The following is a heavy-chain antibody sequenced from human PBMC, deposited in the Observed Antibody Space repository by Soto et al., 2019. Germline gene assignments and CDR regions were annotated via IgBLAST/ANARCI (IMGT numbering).Heavy chain of an antibody. V-gene: IGHV3-30*03. D-gene: IGHD2-8*02. Sequence: QVQLVESGGGVVQPGRSLRLSCAVSGFTVSTYGMHWVRQAPGKGLEWVAVISRDGGTKYYADSVKGRFTISRDNSRNTLFLEMNSLRSDDMDVYYCTGGGASGYWGQGTLVTVSS. CDR1: GFTVSTYG. J-gene: IGHJ4*02. CDR3: TGGGASGY. CDR2: ISRDGGTK.